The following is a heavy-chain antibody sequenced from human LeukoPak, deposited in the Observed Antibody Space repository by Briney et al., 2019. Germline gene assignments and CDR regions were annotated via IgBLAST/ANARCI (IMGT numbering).Heavy chain of an antibody. CDR1: GGAISSGGYY. J-gene: IGHJ4*02. V-gene: IGHV4-31*03. Sequence: PSETLSLTCTVSGGAISSGGYYWSWLRQHPEKGPEWLGHMFYSGGTYYNPSLKSRVSMSVDTSQNHFSLKLTSVTAADTAVYYCARGDPLRYWGQGIRVTVSS. CDR3: ARGDPLRY. D-gene: IGHD3-16*02. CDR2: MFYSGGT.